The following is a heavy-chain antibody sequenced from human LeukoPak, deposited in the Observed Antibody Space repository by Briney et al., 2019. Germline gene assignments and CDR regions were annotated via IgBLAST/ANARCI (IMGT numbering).Heavy chain of an antibody. J-gene: IGHJ4*02. V-gene: IGHV3-48*01. CDR3: ARDYDSSGYYYFDY. CDR1: GFTFSSYS. Sequence: GGSLRLSCAASGFTFSSYSMNWVRQAPGKGLEWVSYISSSSSTIYYADSVKGRFTISRDNAKNSLDLQMNSLRAEHTAVYYCARDYDSSGYYYFDYWGQGTLVTVSS. CDR2: ISSSSSTI. D-gene: IGHD3-22*01.